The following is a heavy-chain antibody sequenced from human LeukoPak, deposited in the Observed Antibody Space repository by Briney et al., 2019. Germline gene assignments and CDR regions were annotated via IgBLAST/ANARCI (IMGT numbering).Heavy chain of an antibody. J-gene: IGHJ5*02. V-gene: IGHV1-2*02. Sequence: GASVKVSCKASGYTFTGYYMHCVRQAPGQGLEWMGLINPNSGGTNYEQKFQGRVTMTRDTSISTAYMELSRLRSDETAVYYCARGSSYYYDSSGRSPTYDTWGQGTLVTVSS. D-gene: IGHD3-22*01. CDR2: INPNSGGT. CDR3: ARGSSYYYDSSGRSPTYDT. CDR1: GYTFTGYY.